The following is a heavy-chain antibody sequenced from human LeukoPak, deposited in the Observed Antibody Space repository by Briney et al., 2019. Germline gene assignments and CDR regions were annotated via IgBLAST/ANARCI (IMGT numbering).Heavy chain of an antibody. V-gene: IGHV3-49*03. CDR3: SRGSGWLSVY. CDR1: GSTFGDYL. Sequence: PGGSLRLSCTASGSTFGDYLMSWFRQAPGKGLEWIGFISGGTTEYAASVKGRFTISRDDSTSIAYLQMNSLTTEDTAVYYCSRGSGWLSVYWGQGTLVTVSS. J-gene: IGHJ4*02. D-gene: IGHD6-19*01. CDR2: ISGGTT.